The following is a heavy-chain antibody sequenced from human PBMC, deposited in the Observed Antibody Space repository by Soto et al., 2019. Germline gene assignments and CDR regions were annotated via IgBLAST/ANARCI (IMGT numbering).Heavy chain of an antibody. D-gene: IGHD2-2*01. CDR2: INYRGTT. Sequence: QVQLQESGPGLVRPSQTLSLTCTVSGGSITNGDYYWNWIRQHPGKGLEWIGYINYRGTTFYNPSLKSRVFISVETSKNQFSLNLSSVTAPDTAVYFCARDAPGEAPYWGQGTLVTVSS. V-gene: IGHV4-31*03. CDR3: ARDAPGEAPY. CDR1: GGSITNGDYY. J-gene: IGHJ4*02.